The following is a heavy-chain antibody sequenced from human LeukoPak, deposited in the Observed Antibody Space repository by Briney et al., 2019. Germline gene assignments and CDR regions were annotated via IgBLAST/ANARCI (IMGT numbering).Heavy chain of an antibody. V-gene: IGHV3-48*01. CDR3: LRGSSPY. CDR2: ISNSRSTI. J-gene: IGHJ4*02. D-gene: IGHD6-6*01. CDR1: GFTFSSYS. Sequence: GGSLRLSCAASGFTFSSYSMNWVRQAPGKGLEWVSYISNSRSTIYYADSVKGRFTISRDNAKNSLYLQMNSLRVEDTAVYYCLRGSSPYWGQGTLVTVPS.